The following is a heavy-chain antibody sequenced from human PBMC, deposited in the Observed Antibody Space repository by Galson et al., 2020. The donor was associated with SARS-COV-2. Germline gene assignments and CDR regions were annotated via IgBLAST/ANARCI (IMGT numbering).Heavy chain of an antibody. D-gene: IGHD2-15*01. Sequence: GESLKISCAASGFTFSSYAMHWVRQAPGKGLEWVAVISYDGSNKYYADSVKGRFTISRDNSKNTLYLQMNSLRAEDTAVYYCAREGLGYCSGGSCSSWFDPWGQGTLVTVSS. J-gene: IGHJ5*02. CDR3: AREGLGYCSGGSCSSWFDP. CDR1: GFTFSSYA. V-gene: IGHV3-30-3*01. CDR2: ISYDGSNK.